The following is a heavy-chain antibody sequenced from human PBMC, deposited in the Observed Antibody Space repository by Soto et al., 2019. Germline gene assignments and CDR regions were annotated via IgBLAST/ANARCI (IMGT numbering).Heavy chain of an antibody. CDR2: IGTAGDP. D-gene: IGHD2-2*01. J-gene: IGHJ6*02. Sequence: GGSLRLSCAASGFTFSGYDMHWVRQATGKGLEWVSAIGTAGDPYYPGSVKGRFTISRENAKNSLYLQMNSLRAGDTAVYYCARGLYCSSTSCYDYYGMDVWGQGTTVTVSS. CDR1: GFTFSGYD. V-gene: IGHV3-13*05. CDR3: ARGLYCSSTSCYDYYGMDV.